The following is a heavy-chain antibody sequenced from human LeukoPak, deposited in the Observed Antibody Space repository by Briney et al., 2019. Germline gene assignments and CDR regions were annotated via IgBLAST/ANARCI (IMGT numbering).Heavy chain of an antibody. V-gene: IGHV4-59*01. J-gene: IGHJ4*02. CDR3: ARASEGIGYFDT. Sequence: SQTLSLTCSVSGTSFSNDYWSWVRQAPGMGLEWIGYIYHNGRTNYSPSLKSRITMSIDTSQKKFSLKVISVTAADTAVYYCARASEGIGYFDTWGRGSLVTVSS. CDR1: GTSFSNDY. D-gene: IGHD3-16*01. CDR2: IYHNGRT.